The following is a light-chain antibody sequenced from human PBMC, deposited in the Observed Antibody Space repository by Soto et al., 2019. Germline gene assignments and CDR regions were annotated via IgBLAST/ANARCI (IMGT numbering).Light chain of an antibody. Sequence: ESVFTQSPGTLSLSPGERATLSCRASQSVSSNYLVWYQQKPGQALRLLVYGASSRATGIPDRFSGGGSGTDFTLTISSLQPEDFVTYYCQQTYSTPITFGQGTRLEIK. J-gene: IGKJ5*01. CDR2: GAS. CDR3: QQTYSTPIT. CDR1: QSVSSNY. V-gene: IGKV3-20*01.